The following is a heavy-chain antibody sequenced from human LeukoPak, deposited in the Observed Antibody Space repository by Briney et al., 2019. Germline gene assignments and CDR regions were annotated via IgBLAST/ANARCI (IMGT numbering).Heavy chain of an antibody. CDR3: ARDDYRGVTDLFP. Sequence: PSETLSLTCTVSGGSISPYFWSWLRQPPGKGLEWIGYIAYSGSTNYNPSLKSRITISVDTSKNQFSLRLTSVTAADTAVYYCARDDYRGVTDLFPWGQGTLVTVSS. D-gene: IGHD3-10*01. V-gene: IGHV4-59*01. CDR1: GGSISPYF. CDR2: IAYSGST. J-gene: IGHJ5*02.